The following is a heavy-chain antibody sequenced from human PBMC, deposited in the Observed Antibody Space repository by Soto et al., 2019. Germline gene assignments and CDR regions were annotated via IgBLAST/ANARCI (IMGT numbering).Heavy chain of an antibody. CDR2: ISDDGSTA. CDR1: GFTFSAYW. D-gene: IGHD1-1*01. CDR3: ARGPTVSSTGTGAH. Sequence: PGGSLRLSCAVAGFTFSAYWMHWVRQVPGKGLTWVSRISDDGSTATYADSVKGRCIISRDNAKNTLYLEMNTLRTDDSGLYYCARGPTVSSTGTGAHWGRGPLVTVSS. J-gene: IGHJ4*02. V-gene: IGHV3-74*01.